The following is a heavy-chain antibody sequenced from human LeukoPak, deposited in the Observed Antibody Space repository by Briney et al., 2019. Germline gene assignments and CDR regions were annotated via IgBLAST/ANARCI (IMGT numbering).Heavy chain of an antibody. V-gene: IGHV3-30-3*01. CDR3: ASSVKDDAFDI. CDR1: GFTFSSCA. Sequence: PGGSLRLSCAASGFTFSSCAMHWVRQAPGKGLEWVAVISYDGSNKYYADSVKGRFTISRDNSKNTLYLQMNSLRAEDTAVYYCASSVKDDAFDIWGQGTMVTVSS. J-gene: IGHJ3*02. CDR2: ISYDGSNK. D-gene: IGHD3-16*02.